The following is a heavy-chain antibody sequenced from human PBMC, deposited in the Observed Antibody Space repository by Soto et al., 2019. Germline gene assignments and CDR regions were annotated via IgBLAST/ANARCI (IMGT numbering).Heavy chain of an antibody. CDR2: IIPIFGTA. Sequence: SVKVSCKASGGTFSSYAISWVRQAPGQGLEWMGGIIPIFGTANYAQKFQGRVTITADESTSTAYMELSRLRSEDTAVYYCARGGEYYDYVWGSYRLLDYWGQGTLVTVSS. V-gene: IGHV1-69*13. CDR1: GGTFSSYA. CDR3: ARGGEYYDYVWGSYRLLDY. J-gene: IGHJ4*02. D-gene: IGHD3-16*02.